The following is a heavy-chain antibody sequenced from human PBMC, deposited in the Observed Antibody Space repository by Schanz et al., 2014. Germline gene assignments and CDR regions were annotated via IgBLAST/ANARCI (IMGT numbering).Heavy chain of an antibody. CDR2: ISCSSSTI. J-gene: IGHJ4*02. V-gene: IGHV3-48*01. D-gene: IGHD3-10*01. CDR3: VSSGSYSSYAF. Sequence: EVQLVESGGDLVQPGGSLRLSCAASGFTFSSYAMSWVRQAPGKGLEWVAYISCSSSTIHYADSMKGRFTISRDNAKNSLYLQMNTLRAEDTAVYHCVSSGSYSSYAFWGQGTLVNVSS. CDR1: GFTFSSYA.